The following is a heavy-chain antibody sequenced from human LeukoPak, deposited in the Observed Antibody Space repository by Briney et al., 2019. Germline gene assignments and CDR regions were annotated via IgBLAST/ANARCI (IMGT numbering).Heavy chain of an antibody. D-gene: IGHD2-2*01. CDR1: SGSINGYY. J-gene: IGHJ6*03. Sequence: PSETLSLTCTVSSGSINGYYWSWIRQPPGKGLEWIGEINHSGSTNYNPSLKSRVTISVDTSKNQFSLKLSSVTAADTAVYYCARHVSGYCSSTSCPARRADYMDVWGKGTTVTVSS. V-gene: IGHV4-34*01. CDR2: INHSGST. CDR3: ARHVSGYCSSTSCPARRADYMDV.